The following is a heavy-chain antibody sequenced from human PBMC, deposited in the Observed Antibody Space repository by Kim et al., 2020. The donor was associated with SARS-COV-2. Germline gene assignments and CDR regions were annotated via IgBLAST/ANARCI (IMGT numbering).Heavy chain of an antibody. J-gene: IGHJ4*02. CDR2: IYSGGST. V-gene: IGHV3-66*01. D-gene: IGHD5-18*01. CDR3: ARGFNSYGYYFDY. Sequence: GGSLRLSCAASGFTVSSNYMSWVRQAPGKGLEWVSVIYSGGSTYYADSVKGRFTISRDNSKNTLYLQMNSLRAEDTAVYYCARGFNSYGYYFDYWGQGTLVTVAS. CDR1: GFTVSSNY.